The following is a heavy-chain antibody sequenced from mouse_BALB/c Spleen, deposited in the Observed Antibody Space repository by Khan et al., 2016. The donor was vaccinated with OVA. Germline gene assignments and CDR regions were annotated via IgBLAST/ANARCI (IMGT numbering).Heavy chain of an antibody. D-gene: IGHD1-1*01. Sequence: EVELVESGGGLVKPGGSLKLSCAASGFTFSSYAMSWVRQTPEKRLEWVATINSDGTYTYSPDSVKGRFTISRDNAKNTLYLQMSSLRSEDTAMEYCARHSFGPFAYWGQGTLVTVSA. CDR2: INSDGTYT. J-gene: IGHJ3*01. V-gene: IGHV5-9-3*01. CDR1: GFTFSSYA. CDR3: ARHSFGPFAY.